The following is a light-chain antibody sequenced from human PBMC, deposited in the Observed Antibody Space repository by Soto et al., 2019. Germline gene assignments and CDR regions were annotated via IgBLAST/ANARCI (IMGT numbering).Light chain of an antibody. CDR3: QHIYSIPIT. CDR1: QSISIW. Sequence: DIQMTQSPSTLSASVGDRVTITCRASQSISIWLAWHQQKPGKAPKLLIYAASSLQSGVPSRFSGSGSGTHFTLTISNLQPEDFATYYCQHIYSIPITFGQGTRLEIK. J-gene: IGKJ5*01. CDR2: AAS. V-gene: IGKV1-39*01.